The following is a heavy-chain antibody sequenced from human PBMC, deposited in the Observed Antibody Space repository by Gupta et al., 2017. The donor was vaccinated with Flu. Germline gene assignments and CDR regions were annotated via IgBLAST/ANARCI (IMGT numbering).Heavy chain of an antibody. J-gene: IGHJ4*02. D-gene: IGHD2-21*02. CDR1: GGSFSSES. Sequence: QVQLVQSGAEVKKPGSSVKVSCQASGGSFSSESITWVRQAPGQGLEWMGDILPILGAANYAQKFQGRVTLTADESTSTAYMELSSLRSEDTAVYYCAREFPCGGDCYFLDYWGQGTLVSGSS. CDR2: ILPILGAA. CDR3: AREFPCGGDCYFLDY. V-gene: IGHV1-69*01.